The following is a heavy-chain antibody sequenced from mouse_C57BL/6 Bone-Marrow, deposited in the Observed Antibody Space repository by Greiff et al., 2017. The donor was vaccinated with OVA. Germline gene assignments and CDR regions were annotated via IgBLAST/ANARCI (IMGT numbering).Heavy chain of an antibody. CDR3: TREGYGSSRFAY. J-gene: IGHJ3*01. V-gene: IGHV5-9-1*02. CDR1: GFTFSSYA. Sequence: EVQRVESGGGLVKPGGSLKLSCAASGFTFSSYAMSWVRQTPEKRLEWVAYISSGGDYIYYADTVKGRFTISRDNARNTLYLQMSSLKSEDTAMYYCTREGYGSSRFAYWGQGTLVTVSA. CDR2: ISSGGDYI. D-gene: IGHD1-1*01.